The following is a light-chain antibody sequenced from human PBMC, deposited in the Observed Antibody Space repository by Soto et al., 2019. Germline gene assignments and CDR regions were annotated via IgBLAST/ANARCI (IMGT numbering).Light chain of an antibody. CDR1: QSVSSSY. Sequence: EIVLTQSPGTLSLSPGERATLSCRASQSVSSSYLAWYQQKPGQAPRLLIYGASNRATGIPDGFSGSGSGTDFTLTISRLEPEDFAVYYCQQYGGSPLYTFGQGTKLEIK. CDR2: GAS. J-gene: IGKJ2*01. V-gene: IGKV3-20*01. CDR3: QQYGGSPLYT.